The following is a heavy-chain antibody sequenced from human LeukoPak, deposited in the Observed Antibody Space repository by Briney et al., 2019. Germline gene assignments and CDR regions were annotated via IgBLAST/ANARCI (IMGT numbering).Heavy chain of an antibody. CDR1: GGSISSSSYY. J-gene: IGHJ4*02. CDR2: IYYSGST. D-gene: IGHD3-10*01. Sequence: SETLSLTCTVSGGSISSSSYYWGWIRQPPGKGLEWIGSIYYSGSTYYNPSLKSRVTISVDTSKNQFSLKLSSVTAADTAVYYCARVIKLLWFGEFRGEFDYWGQGTLVTVSS. CDR3: ARVIKLLWFGEFRGEFDY. V-gene: IGHV4-39*07.